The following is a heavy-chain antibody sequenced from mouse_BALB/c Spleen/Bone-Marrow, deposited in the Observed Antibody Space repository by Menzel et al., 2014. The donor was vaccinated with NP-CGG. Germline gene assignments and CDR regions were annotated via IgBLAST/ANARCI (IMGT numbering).Heavy chain of an antibody. CDR3: ARERGNYPFAY. CDR1: GYTFTSYW. CDR2: INPSNGRT. V-gene: IGHV1S81*02. J-gene: IGHJ3*01. D-gene: IGHD2-1*01. Sequence: VKLMESGAELVKPGASVKLSCRASGYTFTSYWMHWVKQRPGQGLEWIGEINPSNGRTNYNEKFKGKATLTVDKSSSTAYMQLSSLTSEDSAVYYCARERGNYPFAYWGQGTLVTVSA.